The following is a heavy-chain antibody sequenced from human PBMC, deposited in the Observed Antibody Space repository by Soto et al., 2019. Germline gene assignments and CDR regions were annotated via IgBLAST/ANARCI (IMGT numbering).Heavy chain of an antibody. V-gene: IGHV3-15*05. CDR2: IKSNAAKAPP. Sequence: GGSLRLSCAVSGLTFRDAWMNWVRQAPGKGLEWVGNIKSNAAKAPPEYAESVKGRFIISRDDPKNTVYLQMSGLKTEDTAVYYCAWQGTTSFYFHSWGQGTLVTVSS. CDR3: AWQGTTSFYFHS. J-gene: IGHJ4*02. CDR1: GLTFRDAW. D-gene: IGHD1-1*01.